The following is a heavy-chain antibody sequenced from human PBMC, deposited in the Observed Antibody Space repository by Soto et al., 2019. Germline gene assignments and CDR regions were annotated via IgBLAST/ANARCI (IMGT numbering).Heavy chain of an antibody. Sequence: QVQLVQSGAEVKKPGSSVKVSCKASGGTFSSYTISWVRQAPGQGLEWMGRIIPILGIANYAQKFQGRVTITADKSTSTAYMELSSMRSEDTAVYYCARDLHYSGYDYWFDPWGQGTLVTVSS. CDR1: GGTFSSYT. J-gene: IGHJ5*02. CDR2: IIPILGIA. CDR3: ARDLHYSGYDYWFDP. V-gene: IGHV1-69*08. D-gene: IGHD5-12*01.